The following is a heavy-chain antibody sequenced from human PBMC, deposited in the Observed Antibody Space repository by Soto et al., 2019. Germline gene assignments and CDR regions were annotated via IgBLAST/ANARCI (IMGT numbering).Heavy chain of an antibody. CDR1: GGTFSSYA. J-gene: IGHJ4*02. CDR2: IIPIFGTA. Sequence: QVQLVQSGAEVKKPGSSVKVSCKASGGTFSSYAISWVRQAPGQGLEWMGGIIPIFGTANYAQKFQGRVTITAVESTSTAYMELSSLRSEDTAVYYCARSTTYNWNYLPTTTLDYWGQGTLVTVSS. V-gene: IGHV1-69*01. CDR3: ARSTTYNWNYLPTTTLDY. D-gene: IGHD1-7*01.